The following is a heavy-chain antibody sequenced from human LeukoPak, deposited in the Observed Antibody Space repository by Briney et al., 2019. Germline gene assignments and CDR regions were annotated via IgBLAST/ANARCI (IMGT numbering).Heavy chain of an antibody. CDR1: GFTFNSHT. CDR2: ISSSSSYI. V-gene: IGHV3-21*01. J-gene: IGHJ4*02. CDR3: ARDQFGGSSWYEGY. Sequence: PGGSLRLSCAASGFTFNSHTMHWVRQAPGKGLEWVSSISSSSSYIYYADSVKGRFTISRDNAKNSLYLQMNSLRAEDTAVYYCARDQFGGSSWYEGYWGQGTLVTVSS. D-gene: IGHD6-13*01.